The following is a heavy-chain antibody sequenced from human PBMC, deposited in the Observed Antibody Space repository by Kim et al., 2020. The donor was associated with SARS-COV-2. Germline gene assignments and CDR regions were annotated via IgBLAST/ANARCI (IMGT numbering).Heavy chain of an antibody. Sequence: GGSLRLSCAASGFTFSSYWMSWVRQAPGKGLEWVANIKQDGSAKYYVDSVKGRFTISRDNAKNSLYLQMNSLRAEDTAVYYCARDELGGPDHYYYYGMDVWGQRPTVPLSS. V-gene: IGHV3-7*03. CDR1: GFTFSSYW. CDR2: IKQDGSAK. J-gene: IGHJ6*02. D-gene: IGHD3-16*01. CDR3: ARDELGGPDHYYYYGMDV.